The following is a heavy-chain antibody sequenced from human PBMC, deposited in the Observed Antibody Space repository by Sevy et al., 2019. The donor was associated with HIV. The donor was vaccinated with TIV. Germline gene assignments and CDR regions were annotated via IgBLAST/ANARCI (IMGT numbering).Heavy chain of an antibody. J-gene: IGHJ5*02. CDR2: ISTSGNTK. V-gene: IGHV3-48*03. D-gene: IGHD3-16*01. Sequence: GESLKISCEASGFTFSSYEMNWVRQAPGKGLEWISYISTSGNTKYYADSVKGRFTISRDDAKNSLYLQMNSLRAEDTALYYCARVDAYYDKWLDPWGQGTLVTVSS. CDR1: GFTFSSYE. CDR3: ARVDAYYDKWLDP.